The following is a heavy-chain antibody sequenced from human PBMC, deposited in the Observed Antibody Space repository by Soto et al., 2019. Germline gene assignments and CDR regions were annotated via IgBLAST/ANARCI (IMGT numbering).Heavy chain of an antibody. CDR2: IYSGGST. Sequence: EVQLVESGGGLVQPGGSLRLSCEASGFSISSNYMSWVRQAPGKGLEWISVIYSGGSTNYADSVKGRFTISRDTSKNTVYLQINSLRAEDTAVYYCARVDLYSRPPNDYWGQGTLVTVSS. CDR3: ARVDLYSRPPNDY. J-gene: IGHJ4*02. CDR1: GFSISSNY. V-gene: IGHV3-66*01. D-gene: IGHD6-13*01.